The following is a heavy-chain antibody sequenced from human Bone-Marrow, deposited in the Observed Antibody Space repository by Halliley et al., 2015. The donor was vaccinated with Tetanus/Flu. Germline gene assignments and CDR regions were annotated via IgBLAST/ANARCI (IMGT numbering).Heavy chain of an antibody. J-gene: IGHJ4*02. CDR1: GYSFTTYW. Sequence: QLVQSGAEVAEPGESLKISCKGSGYSFTTYWIGWVRQMSGKGLEWMGLIFPDDSDIRYSPSFQGQVTISADKSISTAYLQWSSLKATDTAMYYCARTDFGSGTPFFDFWGQGSLVSVSS. CDR3: ARTDFGSGTPFFDF. CDR2: IFPDDSDI. D-gene: IGHD3-10*01. V-gene: IGHV5-51*03.